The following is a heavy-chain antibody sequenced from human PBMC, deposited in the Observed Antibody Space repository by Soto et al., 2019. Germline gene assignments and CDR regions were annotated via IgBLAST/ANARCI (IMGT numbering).Heavy chain of an antibody. CDR1: GFTFSSYA. CDR3: ASDLAGYSSSWFDP. D-gene: IGHD6-13*01. Sequence: QVQLVESGGGVVQPGRSLRLSCAASGFTFSSYAMHWVRQAPGKGLEWVAVISYDGSNKYYADSVKGRFTISRDNSKNTLYLQMNSLRAEDTAVYYCASDLAGYSSSWFDPWGQGTLVTVSS. CDR2: ISYDGSNK. J-gene: IGHJ5*02. V-gene: IGHV3-30-3*01.